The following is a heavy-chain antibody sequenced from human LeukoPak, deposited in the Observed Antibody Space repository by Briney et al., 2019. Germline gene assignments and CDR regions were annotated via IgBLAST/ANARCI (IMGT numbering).Heavy chain of an antibody. J-gene: IGHJ6*03. Sequence: PSETLSLTCTVSGGSISSSSYYWGWIRQPPGKGLEWIGEINHSGSTNYNPSLKSRVTISVDTSKNQFSLKLSSVTAADTAVYYCARRGYCSGGSCPVAYMDVWGKGTTVTISS. CDR1: GGSISSSSYY. CDR3: ARRGYCSGGSCPVAYMDV. CDR2: INHSGST. D-gene: IGHD2-15*01. V-gene: IGHV4-39*07.